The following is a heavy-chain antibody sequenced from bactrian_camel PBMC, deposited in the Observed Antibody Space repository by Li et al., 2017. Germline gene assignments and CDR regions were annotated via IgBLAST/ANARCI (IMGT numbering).Heavy chain of an antibody. D-gene: IGHD1*01. V-gene: IGHV3-3*01. CDR1: TGTFRSAC. CDR2: IRRSGGET. J-gene: IGHJ7*01. Sequence: HVQLVESGGGSVQAGGSLRLSCAARTGTFRSACMGWIRQVSGKEREGIAAIRRSGGETWYAGSVKGRFTISQDSARNTVYLQMNNLQPEDTATYYCAVPRFNRPGISCALAEDAMDYWGKGTQVTVS.